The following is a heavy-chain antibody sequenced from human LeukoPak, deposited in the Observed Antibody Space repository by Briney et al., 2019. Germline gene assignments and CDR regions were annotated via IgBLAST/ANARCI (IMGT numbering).Heavy chain of an antibody. CDR2: IYYSGST. Sequence: SETLSLTCTVSGGSVSSYYWSWIRQPPGKGLEWIGYIYYSGSTNYNPSLKSRVTISVDTSKNQFSLKLSSVTAADTAVYYCARGFVFSLPFDYWGQGTLVTVSS. CDR3: ARGFVFSLPFDY. D-gene: IGHD2-15*01. J-gene: IGHJ4*02. CDR1: GGSVSSYY. V-gene: IGHV4-59*02.